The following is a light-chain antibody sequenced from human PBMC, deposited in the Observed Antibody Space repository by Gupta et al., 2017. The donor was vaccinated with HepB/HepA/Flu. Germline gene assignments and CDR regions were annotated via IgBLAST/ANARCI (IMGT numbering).Light chain of an antibody. Sequence: QSALTQPRSVSGSPGQSVTISCTGTSSDVGGYNYVSWYQQHPGKAPKLMIYDVSKRPSGVPDRFSGSKSGNTASLTISGRQAEEEADYYGCSDAGSDTLVFGGGTKLTVL. CDR2: DVS. V-gene: IGLV2-11*01. J-gene: IGLJ2*01. CDR1: SSDVGGYNY. CDR3: CSDAGSDTLV.